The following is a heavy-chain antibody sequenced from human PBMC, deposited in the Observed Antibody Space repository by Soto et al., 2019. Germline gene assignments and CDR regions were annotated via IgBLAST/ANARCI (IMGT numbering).Heavy chain of an antibody. Sequence: QVQLVQSGAEVKKPGASVKVSCKASGYTFTSYGISWVRQAPGQWLEWMGWISAYNGNTNDAQKLQGRVTMTTDTSTSTAYMELRRLRSEDTAVYYCAREYSSSWGTPFDYWGQGTLVTVSS. CDR2: ISAYNGNT. V-gene: IGHV1-18*01. CDR3: AREYSSSWGTPFDY. CDR1: GYTFTSYG. D-gene: IGHD6-13*01. J-gene: IGHJ4*02.